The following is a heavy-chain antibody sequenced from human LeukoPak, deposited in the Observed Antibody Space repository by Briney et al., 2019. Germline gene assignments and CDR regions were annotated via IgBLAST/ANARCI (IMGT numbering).Heavy chain of an antibody. J-gene: IGHJ4*02. V-gene: IGHV3-30*02. CDR1: GFPCGTYG. Sequence: PGGSLRLSCDASGFPCGTYGMHWVCQAPGKELEWLAFIRSDGSDKYYADSVKGRFTISRDNSRNTLYLQINSLRAEDTAVYYCAKDSRNMITFGGVIPDWGQGTLVTVSS. CDR3: AKDSRNMITFGGVIPD. CDR2: IRSDGSDK. D-gene: IGHD3-16*02.